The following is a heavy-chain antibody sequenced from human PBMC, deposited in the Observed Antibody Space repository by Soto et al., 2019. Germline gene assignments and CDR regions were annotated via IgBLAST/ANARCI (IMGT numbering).Heavy chain of an antibody. Sequence: QVQLQESGPGLVKPSETLSLTCTVSGGSISSYYWSWIRQPPGKGLEWIGYIYYSGSTKYNPSLKSQVTISVDTSPNQFSLKLSSVTAADTAMYYCARDKVNIGVDGIHYFYGMDVWGQGTTVTVSS. CDR1: GGSISSYY. CDR3: ARDKVNIGVDGIHYFYGMDV. CDR2: IYYSGST. V-gene: IGHV4-59*01. J-gene: IGHJ6*02. D-gene: IGHD6-19*01.